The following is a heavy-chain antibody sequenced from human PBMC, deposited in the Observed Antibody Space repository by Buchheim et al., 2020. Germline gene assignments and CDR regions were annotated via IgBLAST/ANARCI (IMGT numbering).Heavy chain of an antibody. CDR3: ARDSRGATYGSGSYGPDY. CDR2: INPSGGST. Sequence: QVQLVQSGAEVKKPGASVKVSCKASGYTFTSYYMHWVRQAPGQGLEWMGIINPSGGSTSYAQKFQGRVTMTRDTSTSTVYMELSSLRSEDTAVYYCARDSRGATYGSGSYGPDYWGQGTL. D-gene: IGHD3-10*01. V-gene: IGHV1-46*01. J-gene: IGHJ4*02. CDR1: GYTFTSYY.